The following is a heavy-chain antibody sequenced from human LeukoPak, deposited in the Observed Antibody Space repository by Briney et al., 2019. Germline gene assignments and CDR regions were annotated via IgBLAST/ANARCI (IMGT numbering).Heavy chain of an antibody. V-gene: IGHV3-74*01. CDR1: GFTFSSYW. CDR2: IKSDGSST. Sequence: GGSLRLSCAASGFTFSSYWMHWVRQAPGKGLVWVSRIKSDGSSTSYADSVKGRFTISRDNAKNTLYLQMNSLRAEDTAVYYCAKEGYSRGYYSYYYMDVWGKGTTVTVSS. J-gene: IGHJ6*03. CDR3: AKEGYSRGYYSYYYMDV. D-gene: IGHD6-13*01.